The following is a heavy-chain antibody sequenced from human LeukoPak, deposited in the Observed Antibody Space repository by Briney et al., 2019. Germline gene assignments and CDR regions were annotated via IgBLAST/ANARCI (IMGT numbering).Heavy chain of an antibody. V-gene: IGHV3-74*01. Sequence: PGGSLRLSCAASGFTFISYWMHWVRQAPGKGLVWVSRINEYGSSTDFADSVKGRFTISRDNAKNTLYLQMNSLRAEDTAVYYCASPGAPTGFDYWGQGTLVTVSS. CDR2: INEYGSST. D-gene: IGHD1-14*01. CDR1: GFTFISYW. J-gene: IGHJ4*02. CDR3: ASPGAPTGFDY.